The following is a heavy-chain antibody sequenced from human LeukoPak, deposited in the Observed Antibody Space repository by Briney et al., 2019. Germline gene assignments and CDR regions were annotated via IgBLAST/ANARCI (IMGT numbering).Heavy chain of an antibody. D-gene: IGHD3-22*01. J-gene: IGHJ4*02. CDR2: INPNCGGT. CDR1: GYTFTDYY. Sequence: ASVKVSCKASGYTFTDYYMHWVRQAPGQGVERMGWINPNCGGTNYAQKFRGGVTLTRDTSISTAYMELSSLRSDDTAVYYCARDMYYYDSSGYPAYWGQGTLVTVSS. V-gene: IGHV1-2*02. CDR3: ARDMYYYDSSGYPAY.